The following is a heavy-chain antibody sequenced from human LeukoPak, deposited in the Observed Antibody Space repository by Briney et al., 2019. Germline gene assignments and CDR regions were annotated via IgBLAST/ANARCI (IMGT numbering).Heavy chain of an antibody. CDR1: GGSISSYY. CDR2: IYYSGST. D-gene: IGHD2-21*01. J-gene: IGHJ3*02. V-gene: IGHV4-59*01. CDR3: ARAAYCGGDCYSGAFDI. Sequence: PSETLSLTCTVSGGSISSYYWSWIRQPPGKGLEWIGYIYYSGSTNYNPSLKSRVTISVDTSKNQLSLKLSSVTAADTAVYYCARAAYCGGDCYSGAFDIRGQGTMVTVSS.